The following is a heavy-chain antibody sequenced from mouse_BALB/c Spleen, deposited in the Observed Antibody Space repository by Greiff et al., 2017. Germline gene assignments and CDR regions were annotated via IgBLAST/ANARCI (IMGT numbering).Heavy chain of an antibody. J-gene: IGHJ2*01. CDR1: GYTFTSYW. D-gene: IGHD4-1*01. CDR2: INPSNGRT. V-gene: IGHV1S81*02. CDR3: ARGANWDVYYFDY. Sequence: QVQLKKSGAELVKPGASVKLSCKASGYTFTSYWMHWVKQRPGQGLEWIGEINPSNGRTNYNEKFKSKATLTVDKSSSTAYMQLSSLTSEDSAVYYCARGANWDVYYFDYWGQGTTLTVSS.